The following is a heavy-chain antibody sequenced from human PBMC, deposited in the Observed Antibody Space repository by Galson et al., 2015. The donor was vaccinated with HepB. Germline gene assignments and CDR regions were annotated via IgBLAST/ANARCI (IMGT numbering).Heavy chain of an antibody. J-gene: IGHJ6*02. V-gene: IGHV3-9*01. Sequence: SLRLSCAASGFTIDDYAMHWVRQAPGKGLEWVAGIAWNSGSMAYADSVQGRFTISRDNAKNSLYLQMNSLSPGDTALYYCAKGLEDSDNCYYDYYYALDVWGQGTPVTVSS. CDR1: GFTIDDYA. D-gene: IGHD2-21*01. CDR2: IAWNSGSM. CDR3: AKGLEDSDNCYYDYYYALDV.